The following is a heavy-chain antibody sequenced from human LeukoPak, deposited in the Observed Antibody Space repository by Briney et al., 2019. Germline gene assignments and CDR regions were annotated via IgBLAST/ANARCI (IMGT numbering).Heavy chain of an antibody. CDR2: IWSDGTNK. CDR1: GFTFSHYG. CDR3: AKEGSSDAFDI. Sequence: PGGSLRLSCAASGFTFSHYGMHWVRQAPGKGLEWVAVIWSDGTNKYYADSVKGRFSISRDDSQKRVFLQMNSLRAEDTAVYYCAKEGSSDAFDIWGQGTMVTVSS. V-gene: IGHV3-33*06. J-gene: IGHJ3*02. D-gene: IGHD6-6*01.